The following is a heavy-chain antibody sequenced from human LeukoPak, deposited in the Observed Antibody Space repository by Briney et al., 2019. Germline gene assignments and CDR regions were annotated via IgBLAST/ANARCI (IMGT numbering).Heavy chain of an antibody. Sequence: GGSLRLSCSPSGFTFSNYAMHWVRQAPGKGLEYVSAISSYGGSTYYADSVKGRFTISRDNSKNTLYLQMSSLRAEDTAVYYCVKIGGYSGYVFDYWGQGTLVTVSA. J-gene: IGHJ4*02. D-gene: IGHD5-12*01. CDR1: GFTFSNYA. CDR2: ISSYGGST. V-gene: IGHV3-64D*09. CDR3: VKIGGYSGYVFDY.